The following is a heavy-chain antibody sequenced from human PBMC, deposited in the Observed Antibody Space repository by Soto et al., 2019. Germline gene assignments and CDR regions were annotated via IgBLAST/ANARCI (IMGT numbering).Heavy chain of an antibody. V-gene: IGHV4-39*01. CDR1: GGSISSSSYY. J-gene: IGHJ4*02. CDR2: IYYSGST. D-gene: IGHD4-17*01. Sequence: QLQLQESGPGLVKPSETLSLTCTVSGGSISSSSYYWGWIRQPPGKGLEWIGSIYYSGSTYYNPSLKSRVTISVDTSKNQFSLKLSSVTAADTAVYYCASRAFYGDYIADVWGQGTLVTVSS. CDR3: ASRAFYGDYIADV.